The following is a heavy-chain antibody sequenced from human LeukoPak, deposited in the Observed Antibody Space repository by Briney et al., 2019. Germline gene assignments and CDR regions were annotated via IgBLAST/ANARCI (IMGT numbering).Heavy chain of an antibody. Sequence: GGSLRLSCAASGFTFSDYYMSWIRQAPGKGLEWVSYISSSSHYTKYADSVKGRFTISRGNAKNSLYLQMDSLRAEDTAVYYCARAWYSGNYPVDYWGQGTLVTVSS. CDR3: ARAWYSGNYPVDY. V-gene: IGHV3-11*05. CDR1: GFTFSDYY. J-gene: IGHJ4*02. D-gene: IGHD1-26*01. CDR2: ISSSSHYT.